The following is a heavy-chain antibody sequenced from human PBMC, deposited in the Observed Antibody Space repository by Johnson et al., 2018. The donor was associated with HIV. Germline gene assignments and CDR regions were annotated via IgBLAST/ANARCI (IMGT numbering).Heavy chain of an antibody. J-gene: IGHJ3*02. D-gene: IGHD3-3*01. CDR2: IRSKAYGGTT. V-gene: IGHV3-49*03. CDR3: AREGPRITIFGVVTPSAFDI. CDR1: GFTFGAYA. Sequence: VQLVESGGGLVQPGRSLRLSCSASGFTFGAYALSWFRQAPGKGLEWVGFIRSKAYGGTTEYAASVKGRFTISREDSQNIAYLQMNSLKVEDTAFYYCAREGPRITIFGVVTPSAFDIWGQGTMVTVSS.